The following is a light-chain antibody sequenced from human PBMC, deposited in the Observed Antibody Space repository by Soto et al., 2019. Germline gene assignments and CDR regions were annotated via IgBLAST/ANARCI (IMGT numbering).Light chain of an antibody. J-gene: IGLJ1*01. CDR3: SSYAGINILYV. CDR2: EVS. V-gene: IGLV2-8*01. Sequence: QSALTQPPSASGSPGQSVTISCTGTSSDVGGYNYVSWYQQHPDKAPKVIIYEVSKRPSGVPDRFSASKSGNTASLTVSGLQAEDEADYYCSSYAGINILYVFGSGTKLTVL. CDR1: SSDVGGYNY.